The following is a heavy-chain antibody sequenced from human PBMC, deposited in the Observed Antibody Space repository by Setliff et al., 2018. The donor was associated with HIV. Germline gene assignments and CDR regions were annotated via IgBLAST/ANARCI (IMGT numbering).Heavy chain of an antibody. CDR1: GGSISSSNNY. D-gene: IGHD5-12*01. CDR2: IYYSGST. V-gene: IGHV4-39*07. J-gene: IGHJ4*02. Sequence: PSETLSLTCSVSGGSISSSNNYWGWIRPPPGKGLEWIGGIYYSGSTHYNPSLKRRVTISIDKSKYQFSLKLTSVTAADTAVYYCARRGAYGYDYFDYWGPGTLVTVSS. CDR3: ARRGAYGYDYFDY.